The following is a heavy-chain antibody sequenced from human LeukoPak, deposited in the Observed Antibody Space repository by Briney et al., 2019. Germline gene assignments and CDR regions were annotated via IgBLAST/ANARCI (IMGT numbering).Heavy chain of an antibody. V-gene: IGHV3-9*01. CDR2: ISWNGGDI. CDR3: SKDSQPSSYGNIDQ. Sequence: PGGSLRLSCAASGFTFDDYAMHWVRQVPGKGLEWVSGISWNGGDIEYADSVKGRFTISRDNTKSSLYLQTNSLRVEDTAFYYCSKDSQPSSYGNIDQWGQGTLVTVSP. CDR1: GFTFDDYA. J-gene: IGHJ4*02. D-gene: IGHD5-18*01.